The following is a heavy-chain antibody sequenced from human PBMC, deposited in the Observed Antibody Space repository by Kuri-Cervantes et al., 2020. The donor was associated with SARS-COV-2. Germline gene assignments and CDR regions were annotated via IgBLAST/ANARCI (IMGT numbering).Heavy chain of an antibody. CDR2: ISYDGSNK. V-gene: IGHV3-30-3*01. CDR1: GFTFSSYA. D-gene: IGHD3-22*01. J-gene: IGHJ4*02. Sequence: GESLKISCAASGFTFSSYAMHWVRQAPGKGLEWVAVISYDGSNKYYADSVKGRFTISRDNSKNTLYLQMNSLRAEDTAVYYCARDSSDSSGYPDYWGQGTLVTVSS. CDR3: ARDSSDSSGYPDY.